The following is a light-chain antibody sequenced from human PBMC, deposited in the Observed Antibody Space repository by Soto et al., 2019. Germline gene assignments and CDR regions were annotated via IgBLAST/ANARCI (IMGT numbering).Light chain of an antibody. CDR2: DVT. CDR3: CSYAGSYSYV. Sequence: LTQPRSVSGSPGQSVTISCTGTSSDVNDYNYVSWYQQHPGKAPKLIIYDVTKRPSGVPDRFSGSKSGNTASLTISGLQAEDEADYYCCSYAGSYSYVFGTGTKVTVL. J-gene: IGLJ1*01. V-gene: IGLV2-11*01. CDR1: SSDVNDYNY.